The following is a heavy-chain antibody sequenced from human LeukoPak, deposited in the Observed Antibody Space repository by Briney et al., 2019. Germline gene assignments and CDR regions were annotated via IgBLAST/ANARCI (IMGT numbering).Heavy chain of an antibody. D-gene: IGHD3-10*01. Sequence: GGSLRLSCAASGFSFSTQRMHWVRQAPGKGLVWVSYINIDERITGYADSVKGRFTISRDNANRMLFLQMNSLRAEDTAVYYCAQSGGMDVWGRGTTVTVSS. CDR3: AQSGGMDV. CDR2: INIDERIT. CDR1: GFSFSTQR. J-gene: IGHJ6*02. V-gene: IGHV3-74*01.